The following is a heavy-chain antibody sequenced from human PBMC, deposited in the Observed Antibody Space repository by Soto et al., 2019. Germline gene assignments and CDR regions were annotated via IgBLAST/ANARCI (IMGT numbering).Heavy chain of an antibody. J-gene: IGHJ4*02. Sequence: QITLTESGPTLVKPTQTLTLTCAFSGFSLTTSGVGVAWIRQPPGKALECLGIIYWDDDKRYSPSLRSRLTITKDTSKNQVVLTVTDMDPVDPGTYYCAHTSRGRLGYWGQGALVTVSS. CDR2: IYWDDDK. V-gene: IGHV2-5*02. CDR1: GFSLTTSGVG. D-gene: IGHD1-26*01. CDR3: AHTSRGRLGY.